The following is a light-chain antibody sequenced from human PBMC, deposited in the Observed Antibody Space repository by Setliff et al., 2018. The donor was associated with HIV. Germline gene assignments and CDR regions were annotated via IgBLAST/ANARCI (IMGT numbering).Light chain of an antibody. CDR1: TSDVGAYNY. CDR2: EVT. CDR3: SSHGAIGV. J-gene: IGLJ1*01. Sequence: QSALTQPPSASGSPGQSVTISCTGTTSDVGAYNYVSWYQQHPGKAPKLIIYEVTKRPSGVPDRFSGSKSGNTASLTVSGLQAEDEADYYCSSHGAIGVFGTGTKVTV. V-gene: IGLV2-8*01.